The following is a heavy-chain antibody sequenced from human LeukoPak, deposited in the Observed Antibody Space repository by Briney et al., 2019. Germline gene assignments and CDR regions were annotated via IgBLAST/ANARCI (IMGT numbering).Heavy chain of an antibody. CDR1: GGSFSGYY. CDR3: ARGPSGLYYDFWSGYYDNYFDY. V-gene: IGHV4-34*01. D-gene: IGHD3-3*01. CDR2: INHSRST. J-gene: IGHJ4*02. Sequence: PSETLSLTCAVYGGSFSGYYWSWIRQPPGKGLEWIGEINHSRSTNYNPSLKSRVTISVDTSKNLSSLKLSSVTAADTAVYYCARGPSGLYYDFWSGYYDNYFDYWGQGTLVTVSS.